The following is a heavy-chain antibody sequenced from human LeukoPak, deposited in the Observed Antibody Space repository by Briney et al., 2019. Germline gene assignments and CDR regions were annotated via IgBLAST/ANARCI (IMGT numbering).Heavy chain of an antibody. V-gene: IGHV3-23*01. Sequence: WGSLRLSCAASGFTFSSYGMSWVRQAPGKGLEWVSAISGSGGSTYYADSVKGRFTISRDNSKNTLYLQMNSLRAEDTAVYYCAKAYGSGNYHNYFDYWGQGTLVTVSS. J-gene: IGHJ4*02. D-gene: IGHD3-10*01. CDR3: AKAYGSGNYHNYFDY. CDR2: ISGSGGST. CDR1: GFTFSSYG.